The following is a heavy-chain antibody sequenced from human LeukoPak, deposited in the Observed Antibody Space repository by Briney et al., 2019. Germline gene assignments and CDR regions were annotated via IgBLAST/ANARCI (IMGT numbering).Heavy chain of an antibody. D-gene: IGHD6-6*01. Sequence: PSETLSLTCTVSGGSISSYYWSRIRQPPGKGLEWIGYIYYSGSINYNPSLKSRVTISVDTSKNQFSLKLSSVTAADTAVYYCARWSPLDLGYFDYWGQGTLVSVSS. CDR1: GGSISSYY. J-gene: IGHJ4*02. CDR2: IYYSGSI. V-gene: IGHV4-59*08. CDR3: ARWSPLDLGYFDY.